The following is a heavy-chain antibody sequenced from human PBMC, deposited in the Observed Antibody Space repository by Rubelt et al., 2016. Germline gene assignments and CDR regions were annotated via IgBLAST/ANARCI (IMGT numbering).Heavy chain of an antibody. J-gene: IGHJ4*02. CDR2: INHSGST. CDR3: ARGLRIAVAGTVPFFDY. Sequence: QVQLQQWGAGLLKPSETLSLTCAVYGGSFSGYYWSWIRQPPGKGLEWIGEINHSGSTNYNPSLKSRDTKSVDTSKNQFSLKVGSVTAACTAVYYCARGLRIAVAGTVPFFDYWGQGTLVTVSS. V-gene: IGHV4-34*01. D-gene: IGHD6-19*01. CDR1: GGSFSGYY.